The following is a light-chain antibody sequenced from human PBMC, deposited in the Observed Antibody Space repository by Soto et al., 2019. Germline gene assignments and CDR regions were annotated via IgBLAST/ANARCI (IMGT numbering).Light chain of an antibody. CDR2: AAS. V-gene: IGKV1-39*01. CDR1: QNINSY. J-gene: IGKJ5*01. CDR3: HQSYDIPT. Sequence: DIQMTQSPSSLSATVGDRVTITCRARQNINSYLNWYQQKPGEAPKLLIYAASSLQSGVPSRFSGSGSGTDFTLTVSSLQPEDFATYYCHQSYDIPTFGQGTRLEIK.